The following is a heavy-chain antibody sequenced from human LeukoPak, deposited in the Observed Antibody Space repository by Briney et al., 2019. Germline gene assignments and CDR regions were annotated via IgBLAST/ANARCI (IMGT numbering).Heavy chain of an antibody. CDR1: GGSFSGYY. CDR3: ARGAIPVAGYLLSAYYYYMDV. J-gene: IGHJ6*03. V-gene: IGHV4-34*01. D-gene: IGHD6-19*01. Sequence: SETLSLTCAVYGGSFSGYYWSWIRQPPGKGLEWIGEINHSGSTNYNPSLKSRVTISVDTSKNQFSLKLSSVTAADTAVYYCARGAIPVAGYLLSAYYYYMDVWGKGTTVTVSS. CDR2: INHSGST.